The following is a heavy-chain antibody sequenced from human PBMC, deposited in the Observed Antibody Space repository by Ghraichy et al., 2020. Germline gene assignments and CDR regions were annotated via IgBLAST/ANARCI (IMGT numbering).Heavy chain of an antibody. CDR1: GFTFSSYG. J-gene: IGHJ6*02. CDR3: ARDRALTAYYYGSGSYYKRATFYYYGMDV. V-gene: IGHV3-33*01. D-gene: IGHD3-10*01. CDR2: IWYDGSNK. Sequence: GESLNISCAASGFTFSSYGMHWVRQAPGKGLEWVAVIWYDGSNKYYADSVKGRFTISRDNSKNTLYLQMNSLRAEDTAVYYCARDRALTAYYYGSGSYYKRATFYYYGMDVWGQGTTVTVSS.